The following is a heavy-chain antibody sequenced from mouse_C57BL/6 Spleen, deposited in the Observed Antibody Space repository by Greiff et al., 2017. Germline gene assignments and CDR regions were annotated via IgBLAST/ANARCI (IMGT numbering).Heavy chain of an antibody. Sequence: QVQLQQSGAELVRPGTSVKMSCKASGYTFTNYWIGWAKQRPGHGLEWIGAIYPGGGDTNYTEKFKGKATLTADKSASTAYMQFSSLTSEDSAIYYCARSGSSYEDSMDYWGQGTSVPSSS. CDR1: GYTFTNYW. CDR3: ARSGSSYEDSMDY. V-gene: IGHV1-63*01. D-gene: IGHD1-1*01. J-gene: IGHJ4*01. CDR2: IYPGGGDT.